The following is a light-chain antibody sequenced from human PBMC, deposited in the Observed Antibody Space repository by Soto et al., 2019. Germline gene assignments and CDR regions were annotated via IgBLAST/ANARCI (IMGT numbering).Light chain of an antibody. CDR3: QQRRDWPLT. V-gene: IGKV3-11*01. Sequence: EIVLTQSPATLSLSPGERATLSCRASQSVSSYLAWYQQKPGQAPRLLISDASNRATGIPARFSGSGSGTDFTLTVSSLEPEDFAVYYCQQRRDWPLTFGGGTNV. CDR2: DAS. CDR1: QSVSSY. J-gene: IGKJ4*01.